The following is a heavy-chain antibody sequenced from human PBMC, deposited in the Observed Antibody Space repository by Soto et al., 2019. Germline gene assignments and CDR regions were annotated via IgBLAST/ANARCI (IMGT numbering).Heavy chain of an antibody. Sequence: QITLKESGPTLVKPTQTLTLTCTFSGFSLSTSGVGVGWIRQPPGKALEWLALIYWDDDKRYSPSLKSRLTITKDTSKNQVVLTMTNMDHLDTATYYCAHKHLGELIFDYWGQGTLVTVSS. D-gene: IGHD3-16*01. CDR3: AHKHLGELIFDY. J-gene: IGHJ4*02. V-gene: IGHV2-5*02. CDR2: IYWDDDK. CDR1: GFSLSTSGVG.